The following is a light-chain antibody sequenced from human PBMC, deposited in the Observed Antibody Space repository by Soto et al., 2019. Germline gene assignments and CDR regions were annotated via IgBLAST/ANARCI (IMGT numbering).Light chain of an antibody. CDR2: SNN. CDR3: ASWDDSLDGYV. V-gene: IGLV1-44*01. CDR1: SSNIGGNP. Sequence: QSVLTQPSSASGTPGQRVTISCSGSSSNIGGNPVNWFQQLPGTAPRLLIYSNNQRPSGVPDRFSGSKSGTSASLAISGLQSDDEADYYCASWDDSLDGYVFGTGTKLTVL. J-gene: IGLJ1*01.